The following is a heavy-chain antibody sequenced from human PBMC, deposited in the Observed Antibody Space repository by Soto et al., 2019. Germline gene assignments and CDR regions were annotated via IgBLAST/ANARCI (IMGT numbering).Heavy chain of an antibody. CDR2: IYCSGST. V-gene: IGHV4-31*03. Sequence: SETLSLTCTVSGGSISSGGYYWSWIRQHPGKGLEWIGYIYCSGSTYYNPSLKSRVTISVDTSKNQFSLKLSSVTAADTAVYYCARQLGSGSYYAFVSFDYWGQGTLVTVSS. J-gene: IGHJ4*02. CDR1: GGSISSGGYY. D-gene: IGHD3-10*01. CDR3: ARQLGSGSYYAFVSFDY.